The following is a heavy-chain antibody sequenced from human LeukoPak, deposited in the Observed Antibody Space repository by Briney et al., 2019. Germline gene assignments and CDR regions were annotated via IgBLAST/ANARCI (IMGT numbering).Heavy chain of an antibody. D-gene: IGHD4-17*01. CDR2: IIPIFGTA. CDR1: GGTFSSYA. J-gene: IGHJ5*02. CDR3: ARDVHGDYGSGWFDP. Sequence: SVKVSCKASGGTFSSYAISWVRQAPGQGLEWMGGIIPIFGTANYAQKFQGRVTITTDESTSTAYMELSSLRSEDTAVYYCARDVHGDYGSGWFDPWGQGTLVSVSS. V-gene: IGHV1-69*05.